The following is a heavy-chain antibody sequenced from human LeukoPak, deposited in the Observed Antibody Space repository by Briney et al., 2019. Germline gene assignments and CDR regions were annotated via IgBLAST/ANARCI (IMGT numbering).Heavy chain of an antibody. CDR2: IKEDGREK. D-gene: IGHD5-24*01. CDR3: ARWRWLQSEFDY. CDR1: GFTFSSHS. V-gene: IGHV3-7*01. J-gene: IGHJ4*02. Sequence: GGSLRLSCAASGFTFSSHSMSWVRQAPGKGLEWVAYIKEDGREKDYVDSVKGRFTISRDNAKNSLYLHMKTLRADETAVYYCARWRWLQSEFDYWGQGTLVTVSS.